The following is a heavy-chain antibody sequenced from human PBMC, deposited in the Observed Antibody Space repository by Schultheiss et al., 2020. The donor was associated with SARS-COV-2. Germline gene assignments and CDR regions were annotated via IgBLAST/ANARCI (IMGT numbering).Heavy chain of an antibody. CDR1: GYTFTSYD. CDR2: MNPNSGNT. V-gene: IGHV1-8*01. J-gene: IGHJ3*02. Sequence: ASVKVSCKASGYTFTSYDINWVRQATGQGLEWMGWMNPNSGNTGYAQKFQGRVTMTRDTSISTAYMELSRLRSDDTAVYYCARDYDFWSGYYIGAFDIWGQGTMVTVSS. D-gene: IGHD3-3*01. CDR3: ARDYDFWSGYYIGAFDI.